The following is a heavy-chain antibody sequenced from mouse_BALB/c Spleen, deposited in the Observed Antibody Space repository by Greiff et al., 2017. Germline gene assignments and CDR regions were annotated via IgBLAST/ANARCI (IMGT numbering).Heavy chain of an antibody. V-gene: IGHV5-17*02. CDR1: GFTFSSFG. CDR3: ARVDGYYDY. CDR2: ISSGSSTI. J-gene: IGHJ2*01. D-gene: IGHD2-3*01. Sequence: EVKLMESGGGLVQPGGSRKLSCAASGFTFSSFGMHWVRQAPEKGLEWVAYISSGSSTIYYADTVKGRFTISRDNAKNTLYLEMSSLRSEDTAMYYCARVDGYYDYWGQGTTLTVSS.